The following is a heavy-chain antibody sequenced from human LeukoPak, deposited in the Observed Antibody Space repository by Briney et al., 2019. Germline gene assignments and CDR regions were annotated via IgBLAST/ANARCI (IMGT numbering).Heavy chain of an antibody. J-gene: IGHJ6*01. Sequence: GGSLRVSFAHSGFAFSIYSIKWGRQPPGQGLKWVASISLNSAAIYYADSVKGRFTIPRDNAKNSLHLQMDSLRAEDTAIYYWTKHITPDTTTPFDYGMHVCGEGTTVTVSS. V-gene: IGHV3-21*01. CDR2: ISLNSAAI. D-gene: IGHD2-15*01. CDR1: GFAFSIYS. CDR3: TKHITPDTTTPFDYGMHV.